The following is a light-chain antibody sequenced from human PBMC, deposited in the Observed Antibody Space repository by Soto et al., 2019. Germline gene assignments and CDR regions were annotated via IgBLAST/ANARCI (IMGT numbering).Light chain of an antibody. J-gene: IGLJ1*01. V-gene: IGLV2-14*01. Sequence: QSALTQPASVSGSPGQSITISCTGTSSDVCGYNFVSWYQQHPDKAPKLMIYDVTNRPSGVSNRFSGSKSGNTASMTISGLQAEDEADYYCSSYTSISTYVFGTGTKVTVL. CDR2: DVT. CDR3: SSYTSISTYV. CDR1: SSDVCGYNF.